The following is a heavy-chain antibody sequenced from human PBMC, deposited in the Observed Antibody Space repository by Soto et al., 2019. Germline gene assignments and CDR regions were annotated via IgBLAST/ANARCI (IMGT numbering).Heavy chain of an antibody. V-gene: IGHV1-69*01. CDR3: ARVSGIAVAGMDGMDV. Sequence: QVQLVQSGAEVKKPGSSVKVSCKASGGTFSSYAISWLRQAPGQGLEWMGGIIPIFGTANYAQKFQGRVTITADESTSTAYMELSSLRSEDTAVYYCARVSGIAVAGMDGMDVWGQGTTVTVSS. CDR2: IIPIFGTA. J-gene: IGHJ6*02. D-gene: IGHD6-19*01. CDR1: GGTFSSYA.